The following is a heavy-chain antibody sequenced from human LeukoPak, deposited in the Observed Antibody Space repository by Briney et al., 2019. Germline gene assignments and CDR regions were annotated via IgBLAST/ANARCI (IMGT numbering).Heavy chain of an antibody. CDR1: GFTFSTYS. D-gene: IGHD6-13*01. V-gene: IGHV3-7*01. CDR3: AAAWTYSRGFDY. CDR2: IKQDGSEK. J-gene: IGHJ4*02. Sequence: PGGSLRLSCAASGFTFSTYSMNWVRQAPGKGLEWVANIKQDGSEKYYVDSVKGRFTISRDNAKNSLYLQMNSLRAEDTAVYYCAAAWTYSRGFDYWGQGTLVTVSS.